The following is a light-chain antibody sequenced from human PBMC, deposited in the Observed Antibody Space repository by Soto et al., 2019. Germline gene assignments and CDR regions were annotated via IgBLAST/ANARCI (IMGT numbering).Light chain of an antibody. CDR1: HSISNW. J-gene: IGKJ5*01. Sequence: DIQMTQSPSTLSASLGDRVSITCRASHSISNWLAWYQQKPGKAPKLLLYDASSLESGVPSRFSGSGSETEFTLTISSLQPDDFATYYCQHFRSFPITFGQGTRLEIK. CDR2: DAS. V-gene: IGKV1-5*01. CDR3: QHFRSFPIT.